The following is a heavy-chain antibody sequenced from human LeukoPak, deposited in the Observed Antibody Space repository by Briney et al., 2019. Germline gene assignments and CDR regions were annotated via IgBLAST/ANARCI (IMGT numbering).Heavy chain of an antibody. CDR2: ISGSGGHT. V-gene: IGHV3-23*01. Sequence: GGSLRLSCAASGFTFSSYAMSWVRQAPEKGLEWVSVISGSGGHTYYADSVKGRFTISRDNSKNTLYLQMNSLRAEDTAIYYCARYMAGRDGYKVDAFDIWGQGTMVTVSS. CDR1: GFTFSSYA. CDR3: ARYMAGRDGYKVDAFDI. J-gene: IGHJ3*02. D-gene: IGHD5-24*01.